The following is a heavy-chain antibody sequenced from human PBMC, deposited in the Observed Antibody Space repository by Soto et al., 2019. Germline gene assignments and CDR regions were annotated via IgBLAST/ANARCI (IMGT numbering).Heavy chain of an antibody. Sequence: GGSLRLSCAASGFTFSDHYMDWVRQAPGKGLEWVGRTRNKANSYTTEYAASVKGRFTISRDDSKNSLYLQMNSLKTEDTAVYYCARTSSIVSRRDYYYYRLAVWGQGTTVPVSS. CDR1: GFTFSDHY. V-gene: IGHV3-72*01. CDR2: TRNKANSYTT. J-gene: IGHJ6*02. D-gene: IGHD6-6*01. CDR3: ARTSSIVSRRDYYYYRLAV.